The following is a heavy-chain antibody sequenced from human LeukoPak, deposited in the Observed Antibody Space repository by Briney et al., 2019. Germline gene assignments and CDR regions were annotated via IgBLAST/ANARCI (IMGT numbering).Heavy chain of an antibody. CDR3: ASATDSSGWYPFDY. V-gene: IGHV1-8*01. CDR1: GYTFTSYD. Sequence: ASVKVSCKASGYTFTSYDINWVRQATGQGLEWMGWMNPNSGNTGYAQKFQGRVSMTRNTSISTAYMELSSLRSEDTAVYYCASATDSSGWYPFDYWGQGTLVTVSS. J-gene: IGHJ4*02. D-gene: IGHD6-19*01. CDR2: MNPNSGNT.